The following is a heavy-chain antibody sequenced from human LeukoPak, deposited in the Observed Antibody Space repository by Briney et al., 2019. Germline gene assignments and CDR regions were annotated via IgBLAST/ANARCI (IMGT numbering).Heavy chain of an antibody. D-gene: IGHD6-13*01. CDR3: ARDLSSDGSGIAAGGAPPYYGMDV. CDR1: GFTFSSYG. Sequence: GGSLRLSCAASGFTFSSYGMHWVRQAPGKGLEWVAFIRYDGSNKYYADSVKGRFTISRDNSKNTLYLQMNSLRAEDTAVYYCARDLSSDGSGIAAGGAPPYYGMDVWGQGTTVTVSS. V-gene: IGHV3-30*02. CDR2: IRYDGSNK. J-gene: IGHJ6*02.